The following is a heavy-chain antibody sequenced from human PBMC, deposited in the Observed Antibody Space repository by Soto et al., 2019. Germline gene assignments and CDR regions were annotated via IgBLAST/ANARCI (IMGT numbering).Heavy chain of an antibody. V-gene: IGHV3-23*01. CDR3: ARGGYTLGDAFDI. J-gene: IGHJ3*02. CDR1: GFTFSSYA. CDR2: ISGSGGST. D-gene: IGHD1-26*01. Sequence: EVQLLESGGGLVQPGGSLRLSCAASGFTFSSYAMSWVRQAPGKGLEWVSAISGSGGSTYYADSVKGRFTISRDNSKNTLYLQMNSLRAEDMAVYYCARGGYTLGDAFDIWGQGTMVTVSS.